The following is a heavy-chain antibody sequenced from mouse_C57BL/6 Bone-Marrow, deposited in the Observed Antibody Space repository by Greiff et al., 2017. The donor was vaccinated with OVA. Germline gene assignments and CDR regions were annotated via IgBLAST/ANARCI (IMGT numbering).Heavy chain of an antibody. D-gene: IGHD4-1*01. CDR2: IYPGGGDT. CDR3: ARSRTVYYLDY. J-gene: IGHJ2*01. CDR1: GYAFSSSC. Sequence: QVQLKQSGPELVKPGASVKISCKASGYAFSSSCMNWVKQRPGKGLEWIGRIYPGGGDTNYNGKFKGKATLTADKSSSTAYMQLRSLTSEDSAVYVCARSRTVYYLDYWDQGTTLTVSS. V-gene: IGHV1-82*01.